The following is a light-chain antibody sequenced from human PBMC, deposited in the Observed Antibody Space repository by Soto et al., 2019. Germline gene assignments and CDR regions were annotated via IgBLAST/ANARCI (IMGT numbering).Light chain of an antibody. CDR3: QQYGDTPRT. CDR2: GAS. J-gene: IGKJ1*01. CDR1: QSIISSY. Sequence: EIVLTQSPGTLSLSPGERATLSCRASQSIISSYLGWYQQKPGQAPRLLIYGASSRATCIPDRFSGSGSGTDFTLTISRREPEDFAVYYCQQYGDTPRTFCQGTKVEIK. V-gene: IGKV3-20*01.